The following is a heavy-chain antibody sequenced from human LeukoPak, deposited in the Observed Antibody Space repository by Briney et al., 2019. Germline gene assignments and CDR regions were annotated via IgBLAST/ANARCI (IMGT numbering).Heavy chain of an antibody. V-gene: IGHV4-39*01. Sequence: PSETLSLTCTVSGGSISSSSYYWGWIRQPPGKGLEWIGSIYYSGSTYYNPSLKSRVTISVDTSKNQFSLKLSSVTAADTAVYYCARLGNLLYYYDSSGYYFDYWGQGTLVTVSS. D-gene: IGHD3-22*01. J-gene: IGHJ4*02. CDR2: IYYSGST. CDR1: GGSISSSSYY. CDR3: ARLGNLLYYYDSSGYYFDY.